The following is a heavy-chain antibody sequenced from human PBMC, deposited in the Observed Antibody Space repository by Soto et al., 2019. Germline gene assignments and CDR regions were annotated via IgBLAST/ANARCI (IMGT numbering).Heavy chain of an antibody. CDR1: GLTFSYYW. V-gene: IGHV3-74*03. J-gene: IGHJ3*01. CDR2: IHNDGSRT. D-gene: IGHD1-26*01. Sequence: EVQLVESGGGLVQPGESLRLSCAASGLTFSYYWMHWVRQSPGKGLLWISHIHNDGSRTTYADSVKGRFTISRDNARNMVYLQMNSLRDEDTAVYYCARGDRGAFDLWGQGTAVTVSS. CDR3: ARGDRGAFDL.